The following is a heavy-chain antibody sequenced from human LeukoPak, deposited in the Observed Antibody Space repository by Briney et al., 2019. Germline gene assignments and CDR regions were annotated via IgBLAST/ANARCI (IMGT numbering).Heavy chain of an antibody. Sequence: GASVKVSCKASGYTFTSYGISWVRQAPGQGLEWMGWISAYNGNTNYAQKLQGRVTMTTDTSTSTAYMELRSLRSDDTAVYYCARDNQYYYDSSGYRYWGQGTLVTVSS. CDR3: ARDNQYYYDSSGYRY. J-gene: IGHJ4*02. CDR1: GYTFTSYG. D-gene: IGHD3-22*01. V-gene: IGHV1-18*01. CDR2: ISAYNGNT.